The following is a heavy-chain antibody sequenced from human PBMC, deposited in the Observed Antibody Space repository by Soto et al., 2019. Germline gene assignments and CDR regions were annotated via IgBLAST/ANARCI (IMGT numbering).Heavy chain of an antibody. CDR2: IYPGDSDT. J-gene: IGHJ4*02. D-gene: IGHD2-21*01. V-gene: IGHV5-51*01. Sequence: GEPMKISCKGSGYSFVSYWIAWVRQMPGKGLEWMGSIYPGDSDTTNSPSFQGQVTMSVEKSITTVYLQWSSLKASDTAMYYCARTDGYEIEYWGQGTLVTVSS. CDR3: ARTDGYEIEY. CDR1: GYSFVSYW.